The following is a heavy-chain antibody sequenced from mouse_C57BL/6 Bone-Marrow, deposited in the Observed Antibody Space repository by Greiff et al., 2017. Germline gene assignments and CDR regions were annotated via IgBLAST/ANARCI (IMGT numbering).Heavy chain of an antibody. CDR3: ARELLSY. CDR1: GFTFSSYA. CDR2: ISDGGSYT. V-gene: IGHV5-4*01. Sequence: EVMLVESGGGLVKPGGSLKLSCAASGFTFSSYAMSWVRQTPEKRLEWVATISDGGSYTYYPDNVKGRFTISRDNAKNNLYLQMSHLKSEDTAMYYCARELLSYWGQGTLVTVSA. J-gene: IGHJ3*01.